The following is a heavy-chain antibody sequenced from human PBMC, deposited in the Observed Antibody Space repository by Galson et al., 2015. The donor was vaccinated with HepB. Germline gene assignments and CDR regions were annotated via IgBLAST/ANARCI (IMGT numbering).Heavy chain of an antibody. Sequence: PALVKPTQTLTLTCTFSGFSLSTTGMRVTWIRQPPGKALEWLARIDWDDDKFYSTSLRTRLTLSKDTSKNQVVLTMTNMDPVDTATYYCARGPRADYSLDYWGQGTLVTVSS. V-gene: IGHV2-70*04. CDR2: IDWDDDK. CDR3: ARGPRADYSLDY. D-gene: IGHD4-11*01. CDR1: GFSLSTTGMR. J-gene: IGHJ4*02.